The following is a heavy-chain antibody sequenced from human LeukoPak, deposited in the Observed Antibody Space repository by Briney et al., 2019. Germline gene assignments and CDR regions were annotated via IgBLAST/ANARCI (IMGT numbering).Heavy chain of an antibody. D-gene: IGHD1-14*01. V-gene: IGHV4-61*05. CDR2: IYHSGST. CDR1: GGSIRSSSSY. Sequence: SETLSLTCTVSGGSIRSSSSYWGWLRQPPGRGLEWIGEIYHSGSTNYNPSLKSRVTISVDKSKNQFSLNMNSVTAADTAVYYCARTGGVNQEYWGQGTLVTVSS. J-gene: IGHJ4*02. CDR3: ARTGGVNQEY.